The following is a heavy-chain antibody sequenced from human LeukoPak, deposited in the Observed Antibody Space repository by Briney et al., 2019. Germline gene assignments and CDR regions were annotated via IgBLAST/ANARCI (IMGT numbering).Heavy chain of an antibody. J-gene: IGHJ6*03. CDR3: SRDGSYYFYYYMDV. D-gene: IGHD1-26*01. CDR2: IRSKASGETT. CDR1: GFTFGDYS. V-gene: IGHV3-49*04. Sequence: GGSLRPSCRGSGFTFGDYSMTWVRQAPGKGLEWVGFIRSKASGETTEYAASVKGRFTISRDDSKSIAYLQMNSLKIEDTAVYYCSRDGSYYFYYYMDVWGTGTTVTVSS.